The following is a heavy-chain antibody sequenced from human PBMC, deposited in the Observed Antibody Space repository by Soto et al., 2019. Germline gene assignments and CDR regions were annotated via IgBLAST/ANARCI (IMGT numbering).Heavy chain of an antibody. V-gene: IGHV3-15*07. CDR2: IKSKTDGGTT. J-gene: IGHJ4*01. CDR1: GFTFTDAG. CDR3: TTDSYSTIIIVRFDY. D-gene: IGHD3-22*01. Sequence: GGSLRLSCASSGFTFTDAGVNLVRRAAGKGLEWVGRIKSKTDGGTTDYAEPVKGRFAISRDDSNNMVYLQMNSLKIEDTAVYYCTTDSYSTIIIVRFDYWGHGTLVTVSS.